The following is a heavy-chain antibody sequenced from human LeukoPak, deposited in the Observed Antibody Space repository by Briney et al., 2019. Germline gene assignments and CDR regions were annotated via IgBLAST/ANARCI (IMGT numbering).Heavy chain of an antibody. CDR1: GGSISSYY. Sequence: SETLSLTCTVSGGSISSYYWSWIRQPPGKGLEWIGYIYYSGSTNYNPSLQRRVTISVDTSKHQFSLTLSSVTAADTAVYQCTRRGATVTTRVKFDDWGQGTLVTVAS. CDR2: IYYSGST. V-gene: IGHV4-59*01. CDR3: TRRGATVTTRVKFDD. J-gene: IGHJ4*02. D-gene: IGHD4-17*01.